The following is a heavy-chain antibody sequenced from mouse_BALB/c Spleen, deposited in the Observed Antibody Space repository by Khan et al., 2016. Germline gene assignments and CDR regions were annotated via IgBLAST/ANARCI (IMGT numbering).Heavy chain of an antibody. V-gene: IGHV9-1*02. CDR1: GYTFANSG. CDR3: ARGAMVTTGWYFDV. D-gene: IGHD2-2*01. J-gene: IGHJ1*01. CDR2: INTYTREP. Sequence: QIQLVQSGPELKKPGETVKISCKASGYTFANSGMNWVTQSPKRGLEWVVEINTYTREPIYADDFKGRFAFSLETSASTAYLQINNLKNEDMTTYFCARGAMVTTGWYFDVWGAGTTVTVSS.